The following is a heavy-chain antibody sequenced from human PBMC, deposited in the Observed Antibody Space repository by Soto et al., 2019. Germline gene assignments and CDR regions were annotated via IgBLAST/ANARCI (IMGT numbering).Heavy chain of an antibody. D-gene: IGHD6-19*01. V-gene: IGHV1-69*13. J-gene: IGHJ4*02. CDR3: ARHPVSAGSDY. CDR1: GGTFSSYS. Sequence: GASVKVSCKASGGTFSSYSISWVRQAPGQGLEWMGGIIPIFGTANYAQKFQGRVTITADESTSTAYMELSSLRSEDTAVYYCARHPVSAGSDYWGQGTLVTVSS. CDR2: IIPIFGTA.